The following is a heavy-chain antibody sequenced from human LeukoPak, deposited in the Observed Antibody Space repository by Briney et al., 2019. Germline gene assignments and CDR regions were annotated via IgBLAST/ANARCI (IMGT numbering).Heavy chain of an antibody. V-gene: IGHV3-11*01. CDR1: GFTFSDYY. J-gene: IGHJ4*02. Sequence: GGSLGLSCAASGFTFSDYYMSWIRQAPGKGLEWVSYISSSGSTIYYADSVKGRFTISRDNAKNSLYLQMNSLRAEDTAVYYCASGVKAAMVKFDYWGQGTLVTVSS. D-gene: IGHD5-18*01. CDR2: ISSSGSTI. CDR3: ASGVKAAMVKFDY.